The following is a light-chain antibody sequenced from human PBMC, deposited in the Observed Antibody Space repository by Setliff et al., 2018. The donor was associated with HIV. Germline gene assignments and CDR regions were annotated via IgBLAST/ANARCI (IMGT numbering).Light chain of an antibody. Sequence: QSVLTQPASVSGSPGQSITISCTGTSSDVGGSNYVSWYQQHPGKAPKLMIYEVSNRPSWVSNRFSGSKSGNTASLTISGLQAEDEADYYCSSYTFSSTPYVFGTGTKVNVL. V-gene: IGLV2-14*01. CDR2: EVS. CDR3: SSYTFSSTPYV. CDR1: SSDVGGSNY. J-gene: IGLJ1*01.